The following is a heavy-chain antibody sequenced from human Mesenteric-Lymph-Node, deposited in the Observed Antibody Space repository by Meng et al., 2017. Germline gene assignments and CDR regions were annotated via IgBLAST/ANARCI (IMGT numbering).Heavy chain of an antibody. D-gene: IGHD3-22*01. CDR2: IGTAGDT. J-gene: IGHJ4*02. V-gene: IGHV3-13*01. CDR3: ARVRDSSGYYYFDY. CDR1: GFTFSSYD. Sequence: GGFLRLSCAASGFTFSSYDMHWVRQATGKGLEWVSAIGTAGDTYYPGSVKGRFTISRENAKNSLYLQMNSLRAGDTAVYYCARVRDSSGYYYFDYWGQGTLVTVSS.